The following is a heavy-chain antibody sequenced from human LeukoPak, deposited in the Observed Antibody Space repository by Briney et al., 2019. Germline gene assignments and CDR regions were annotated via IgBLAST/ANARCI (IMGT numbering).Heavy chain of an antibody. J-gene: IGHJ6*02. CDR2: ISYDGSNK. Sequence: GGSLRLSCAASGFTFSSYGMHWVRQAPGKGLEWVAVISYDGSNKYYADSVKGRFTISRDNSKNTLYLQMNSLRAEDTAVYYCAKGRVYGDYINDYYYYYGMDVRGQGTTVTVSS. V-gene: IGHV3-30*18. D-gene: IGHD4-17*01. CDR1: GFTFSSYG. CDR3: AKGRVYGDYINDYYYYYGMDV.